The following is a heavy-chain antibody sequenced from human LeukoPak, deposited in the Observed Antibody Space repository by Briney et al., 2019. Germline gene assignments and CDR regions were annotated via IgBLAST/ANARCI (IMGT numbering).Heavy chain of an antibody. Sequence: SGTLSLTCTVSSGSISYFYWNWIRQPPGKGLEWIGYIHYTGSTNYNPSLKSRVTISVDTSKNQFSLKLSSVTAADTAVYYCATYTNRLHYWGQGTLVTVSS. D-gene: IGHD2-8*01. J-gene: IGHJ4*02. CDR1: SGSISYFY. V-gene: IGHV4-59*01. CDR3: ATYTNRLHY. CDR2: IHYTGST.